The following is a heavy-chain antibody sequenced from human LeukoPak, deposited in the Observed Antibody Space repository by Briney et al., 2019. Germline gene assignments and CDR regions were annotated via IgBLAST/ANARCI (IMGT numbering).Heavy chain of an antibody. D-gene: IGHD3-3*01. J-gene: IGHJ4*02. CDR3: TTDSIADYDFWSGYPPLFDY. CDR1: GFTFSNAW. V-gene: IGHV3-15*01. Sequence: PGGSLRLSCAASGFTFSNAWMSWVRQAPGKGLEWVGRIKSKTDGGTTDYAAPVKGRFTISRDDSKNTLYLQMNSLKTEDTAVYYCTTDSIADYDFWSGYPPLFDYWGQRTLVTVSS. CDR2: IKSKTDGGTT.